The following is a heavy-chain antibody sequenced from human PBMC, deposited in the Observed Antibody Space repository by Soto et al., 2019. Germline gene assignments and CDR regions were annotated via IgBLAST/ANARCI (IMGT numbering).Heavy chain of an antibody. CDR1: GFTFSSYG. CDR2: ISGSGGST. D-gene: IGHD4-17*01. Sequence: GGSLRLSCAASGFTFSSYGMSWVRQAPGKGLEWVSAISGSGGSTYYADSVKGRFTISRDNSKNTLYLQMNSLRADDTAVYYCAQGAYSLYGGNSLAYWGQGTLVTVSS. V-gene: IGHV3-23*01. J-gene: IGHJ4*02. CDR3: AQGAYSLYGGNSLAY.